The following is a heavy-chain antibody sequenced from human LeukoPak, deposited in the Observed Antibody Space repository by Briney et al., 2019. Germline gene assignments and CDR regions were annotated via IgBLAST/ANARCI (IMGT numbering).Heavy chain of an antibody. J-gene: IGHJ3*02. CDR3: ASKVYYDQRGSAFDI. Sequence: PGGSLRLSCAASGITFSSYGMHWVRQAPGKGLEWVAVISYDGNDKYYADSVKGRFAISRDNTKNTLYLHMNSLRAEDTAVYYCASKVYYDQRGSAFDIWGQGTMVTVSS. V-gene: IGHV3-30*03. D-gene: IGHD3-22*01. CDR2: ISYDGNDK. CDR1: GITFSSYG.